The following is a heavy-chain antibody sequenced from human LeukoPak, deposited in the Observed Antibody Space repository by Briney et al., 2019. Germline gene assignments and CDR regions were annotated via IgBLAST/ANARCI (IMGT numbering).Heavy chain of an antibody. Sequence: SETLSLTCAVYGGSFSGYYWSWIRQPPGKGLEWIGEINHSGSTNYNPSLKSRVTISVDTSENQFSLKLSSVTAADTAVYYCARLAKVFGVVITYYYYGMDVWGQGTTVTVSS. CDR2: INHSGST. D-gene: IGHD3-3*01. J-gene: IGHJ6*02. CDR3: ARLAKVFGVVITYYYYGMDV. CDR1: GGSFSGYY. V-gene: IGHV4-34*01.